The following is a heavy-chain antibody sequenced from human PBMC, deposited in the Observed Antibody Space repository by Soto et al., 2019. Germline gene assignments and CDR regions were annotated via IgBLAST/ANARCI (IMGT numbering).Heavy chain of an antibody. J-gene: IGHJ4*02. V-gene: IGHV3-30-3*01. CDR1: GFTFSSYA. CDR2: ISYDGSNK. CDR3: VSDGGRLLEFGELHTSAAY. Sequence: QVQLVESGGGVVQPGRSLRLSCAASGFTFSSYAMHWVRQAPGKGLEWVAVISYDGSNKYYADSVKGRFTISRDKSKNRLYVVTDRLRAEDTGVYYCVSDGGRLLEFGELHTSAAYWGQGTLVTVSA. D-gene: IGHD3-10*01.